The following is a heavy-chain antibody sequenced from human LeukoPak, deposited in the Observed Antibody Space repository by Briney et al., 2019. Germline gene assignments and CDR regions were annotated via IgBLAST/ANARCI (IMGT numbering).Heavy chain of an antibody. D-gene: IGHD2-2*01. Sequence: PGGSLRLSCAASGFTFSSYAMSWVRQPPGKGLEWVSAISGSGGSTYYADSVKGRFTISRDNSKNTLYLQMNSLRAEDTAVYYCAKKNRGIVVVPAATYDYWGQGTLVTVSS. CDR1: GFTFSSYA. V-gene: IGHV3-23*01. J-gene: IGHJ4*02. CDR2: ISGSGGST. CDR3: AKKNRGIVVVPAATYDY.